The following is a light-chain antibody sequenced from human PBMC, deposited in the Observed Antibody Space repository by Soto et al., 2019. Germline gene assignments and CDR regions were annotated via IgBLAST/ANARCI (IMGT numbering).Light chain of an antibody. V-gene: IGLV7-46*01. J-gene: IGLJ2*01. Sequence: QAVVTQEPSLTVSPGGTVTLTCGSSTGAVTSGHYPYWFQQKPGQAPRTLIYDTSNKHSWTPARFSGYLLGGKAALTLSGAQPEDEAEYYCLLSYSGALPVFGGGTKLTVL. CDR2: DTS. CDR3: LLSYSGALPV. CDR1: TGAVTSGHY.